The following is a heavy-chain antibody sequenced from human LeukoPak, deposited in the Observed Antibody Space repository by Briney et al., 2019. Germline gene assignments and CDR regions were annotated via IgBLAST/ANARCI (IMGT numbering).Heavy chain of an antibody. CDR3: ARVEEVRGGITSFDY. D-gene: IGHD3-10*01. CDR2: ISAYNGNT. V-gene: IGHV1-18*01. Sequence: ASVKVSCKASGYTFTSYGISWVRQAPGQGLEWMGWISAYNGNTNYAQKLQGRVTMTTDTSTSTAYMELRSLTSDDTAVYYCARVEEVRGGITSFDYWGQGTLVTVSS. J-gene: IGHJ4*02. CDR1: GYTFTSYG.